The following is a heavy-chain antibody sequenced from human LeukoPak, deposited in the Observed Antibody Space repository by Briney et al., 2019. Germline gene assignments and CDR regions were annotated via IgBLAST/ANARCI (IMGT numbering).Heavy chain of an antibody. CDR3: ARESITGTTGFDP. CDR1: GGSISSYY. V-gene: IGHV4-59*01. J-gene: IGHJ5*02. D-gene: IGHD1-7*01. Sequence: SETLSLTCTVSGGSISSYYWSWIRQPPGKGLEWIGYIYYSGSTNYNPSLKSRVTISVDTSKNQFSLKLSSVTAADTAVYYCARESITGTTGFDPWGQGTLVTVSS. CDR2: IYYSGST.